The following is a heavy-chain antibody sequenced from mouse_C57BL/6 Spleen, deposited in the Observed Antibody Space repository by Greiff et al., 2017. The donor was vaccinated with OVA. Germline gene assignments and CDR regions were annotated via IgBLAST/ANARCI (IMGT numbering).Heavy chain of an antibody. J-gene: IGHJ1*03. Sequence: QVQLQQSGAELMKPGASMKLSCKATGYTFTGYWIAWVKQRPGHGLEWIGEILPGSGNTNYNEKFKGRATFTADTSSNTAYMQLSSLTTEDSAIYYCARNSITTVRYFEVWGTGTTVTVSS. CDR3: ARNSITTVRYFEV. D-gene: IGHD1-1*01. V-gene: IGHV1-9*01. CDR2: ILPGSGNT. CDR1: GYTFTGYW.